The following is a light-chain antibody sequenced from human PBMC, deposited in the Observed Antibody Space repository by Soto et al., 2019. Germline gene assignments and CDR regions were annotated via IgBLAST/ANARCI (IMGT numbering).Light chain of an antibody. CDR1: SSNIGTSS. CDR2: TND. Sequence: QSVLTQPRSASGSPGQTVTIPCSGSSSNIGTSSVHWYKHLPGTAPKPLIYTNDQRPSGVPDRFSGSKSGTSASLAISGLQSEDEADYYCAVWDDSLNGHVFGAGTKVTVL. CDR3: AVWDDSLNGHV. V-gene: IGLV1-44*01. J-gene: IGLJ1*01.